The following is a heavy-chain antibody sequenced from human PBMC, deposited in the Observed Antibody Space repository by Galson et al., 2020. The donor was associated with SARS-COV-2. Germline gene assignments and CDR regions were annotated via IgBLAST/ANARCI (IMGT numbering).Heavy chain of an antibody. J-gene: IGHJ4*02. CDR2: ISYDGSNK. Sequence: GESLKISCAASGFTFSSYAMHWVRQAPGKGLEWVAVISYDGSNKYYADSVKGRFTISRDNSKNTLYLQMNSLRAEDTAVYYCARALLWFGEAFGDWGQGTLVTVAS. CDR3: ARALLWFGEAFGD. CDR1: GFTFSSYA. D-gene: IGHD3-10*01. V-gene: IGHV3-30*01.